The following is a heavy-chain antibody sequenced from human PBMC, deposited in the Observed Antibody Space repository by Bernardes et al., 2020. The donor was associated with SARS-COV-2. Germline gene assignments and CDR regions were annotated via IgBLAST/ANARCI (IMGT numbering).Heavy chain of an antibody. CDR3: AHSRRDFELLTGSYIGVLDY. V-gene: IGHV2-5*01. CDR1: GFSLRSNGVA. CDR2: ISWTDDK. D-gene: IGHD3-9*01. Sequence: SGPTLVKPSQTLTLTCSFSGFSLRSNGVAVAWIRQTPGKALEWLALISWTDDKYYSPSLYNRLTITKDTSRNRVVLAMSKLYVEDTATYFCAHSRRDFELLTGSYIGVLDYWGQGIAVTVSS. J-gene: IGHJ4*02.